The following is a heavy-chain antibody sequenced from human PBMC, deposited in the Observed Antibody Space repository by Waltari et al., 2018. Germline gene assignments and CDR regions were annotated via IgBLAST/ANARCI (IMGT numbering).Heavy chain of an antibody. Sequence: QVQLVQSGAEVKKPGASVKVSCKASGYTFSDSYMHWVRQAPGQGLEWMGWINPNSGGTNYAQKFQGRVTMTRDTSISTAYMELSRLRSDDTAVYYCARERAAAENWYFDLWGRGTLVTVSS. J-gene: IGHJ2*01. CDR1: GYTFSDSY. D-gene: IGHD6-13*01. CDR3: ARERAAAENWYFDL. V-gene: IGHV1-2*02. CDR2: INPNSGGT.